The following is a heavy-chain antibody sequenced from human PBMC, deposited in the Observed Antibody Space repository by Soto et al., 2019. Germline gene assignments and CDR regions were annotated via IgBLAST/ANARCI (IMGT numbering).Heavy chain of an antibody. Sequence: SVKVSCKASGGTFSNHAISWVRQAPGQGLEWMGVIIPILGTIKYAQKFQGRVRITADESTSTAYMDLSSLTFEDTAVYYCARPKTYYYDSDTYYLNGFDYWGQGTRVTVSS. J-gene: IGHJ4*02. CDR2: IIPILGTI. CDR3: ARPKTYYYDSDTYYLNGFDY. CDR1: GGTFSNHA. V-gene: IGHV1-69*13. D-gene: IGHD3-22*01.